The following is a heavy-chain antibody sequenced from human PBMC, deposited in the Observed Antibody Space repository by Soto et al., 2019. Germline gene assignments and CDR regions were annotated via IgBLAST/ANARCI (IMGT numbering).Heavy chain of an antibody. CDR1: GFALSSSDVG. D-gene: IGHD6-6*01. V-gene: IGHV2-5*02. Sequence: QITLKESGPTLVKPTQTLPLTCTFSGFALSSSDVGVSWIRQPPGKALEWLALIYWDDDKRYSPSLKSRLTITKDTSKHQVVLIMTNVDPMDTATYFCAHSKYSRSSFDFWGQGTLVTVSS. J-gene: IGHJ4*02. CDR2: IYWDDDK. CDR3: AHSKYSRSSFDF.